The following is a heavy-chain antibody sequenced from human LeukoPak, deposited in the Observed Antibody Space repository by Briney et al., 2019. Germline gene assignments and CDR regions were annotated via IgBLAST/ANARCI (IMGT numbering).Heavy chain of an antibody. J-gene: IGHJ3*02. CDR3: ARSMVKRGIDAFDI. CDR2: ISSSGSTI. V-gene: IGHV3-11*01. D-gene: IGHD5-18*01. Sequence: PGRSLRLSCAASGFTFSDYYMSWIRQAPGKGLEWVSYISSSGSTIYYADSVKGRFTISRDNAKNSLYLQMNSLRAEDTAVYYCARSMVKRGIDAFDIWGQGTMVTVSS. CDR1: GFTFSDYY.